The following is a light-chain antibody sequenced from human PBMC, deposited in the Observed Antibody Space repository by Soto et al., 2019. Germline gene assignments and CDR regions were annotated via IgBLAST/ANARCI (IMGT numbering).Light chain of an antibody. Sequence: QSALTQPPSASGSPGQSVTISCTGTSSDVGAYKYVSWYQQYPGKAPKLMIYDVTKRPSGVPDRFSGSKSGNTASLTVSGLQDDDDDYYCCSSDVGNDIWVFGGGTKLTVL. CDR2: DVT. J-gene: IGLJ3*02. CDR1: SSDVGAYKY. CDR3: SSDVGNDIWV. V-gene: IGLV2-8*01.